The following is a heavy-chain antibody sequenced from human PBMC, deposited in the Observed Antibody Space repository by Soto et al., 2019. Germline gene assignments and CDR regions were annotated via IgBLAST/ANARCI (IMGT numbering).Heavy chain of an antibody. D-gene: IGHD3-22*01. CDR1: GYTFNSFV. CDR2: ISAYNGNT. Sequence: QVHLEQSGAEVRKPGASVKVSCKASGYTFNSFVINWVRQAPGQGLEWLGWISAYNGNTNYAQKFHGRVTMTADTSTTTAYLELTSLRSDDTAVYYCAREFQYDSGGFHELYFWGQGTLVTVSS. V-gene: IGHV1-18*04. J-gene: IGHJ4*02. CDR3: AREFQYDSGGFHELYF.